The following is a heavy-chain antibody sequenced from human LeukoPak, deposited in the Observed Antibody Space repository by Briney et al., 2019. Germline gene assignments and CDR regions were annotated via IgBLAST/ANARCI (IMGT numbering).Heavy chain of an antibody. CDR2: IYYSGST. CDR3: ARAPFNYYQAFDP. J-gene: IGHJ5*02. Sequence: PSETLSLTCTVSGGSIINSGYYWGCIRHPPGKGLEWIGSIYYSGSTYYNPSLKSRVTISVDTSKNQISLKMTSVTAADTAVYYCARAPFNYYQAFDPWRQGTLVTVSS. V-gene: IGHV4-39*01. D-gene: IGHD4-11*01. CDR1: GGSIINSGYY.